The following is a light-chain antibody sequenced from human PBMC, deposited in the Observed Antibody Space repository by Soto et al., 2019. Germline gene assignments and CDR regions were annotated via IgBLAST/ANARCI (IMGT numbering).Light chain of an antibody. Sequence: AIRMTQSPSSFSASTGDRVTITCRASQGISSYLAWYQQKPGKAPKLLIYAASTLQSGVPSRFSGSGSGTDFTLTISCLQSEDFATYYCQQYYSYPYTSGQGTKVDIK. V-gene: IGKV1-8*01. CDR1: QGISSY. CDR3: QQYYSYPYT. J-gene: IGKJ2*01. CDR2: AAS.